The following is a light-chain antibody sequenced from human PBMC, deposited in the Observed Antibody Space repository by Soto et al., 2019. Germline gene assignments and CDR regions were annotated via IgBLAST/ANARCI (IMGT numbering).Light chain of an antibody. J-gene: IGKJ4*01. CDR1: QSISSY. V-gene: IGKV1-39*01. Sequence: DIQMTQSPSSLSASVGDRVTITCRASQSISSYLNWYQQKPGKAPKLLIYAASSLQSGVPSRFSGSGSGTDFTLTISSLQPDDFATYYCQPSYSTLLTFGGGTKVDIK. CDR2: AAS. CDR3: QPSYSTLLT.